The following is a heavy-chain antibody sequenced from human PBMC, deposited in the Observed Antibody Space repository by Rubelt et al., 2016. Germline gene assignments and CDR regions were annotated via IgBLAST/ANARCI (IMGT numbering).Heavy chain of an antibody. Sequence: VQLVESGGDLVQPGGSLRLSCAASGFTFSDYAMHWVRQAPGKGLEWVAVISFDGSNESYADSVKGRFTISRESSKNTLYSEMNGLKMEDTAVYYCARRLRGSSWGIVDYWGQGTLVTVSS. D-gene: IGHD6-13*01. CDR1: GFTFSDYA. V-gene: IGHV3-30*14. CDR2: ISFDGSNE. J-gene: IGHJ4*02. CDR3: ARRLRGSSWGIVDY.